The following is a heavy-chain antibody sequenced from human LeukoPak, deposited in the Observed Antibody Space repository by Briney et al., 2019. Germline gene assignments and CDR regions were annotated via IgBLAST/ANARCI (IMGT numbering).Heavy chain of an antibody. Sequence: GASVKVSCKASGYTFTSYYMHWVRINPSGGSTSYAQKFQGRVTITADESTSTAYMELSSLRSEDTAVYYCANSGYSSSWYPLDDYWGQGTLVTVSS. D-gene: IGHD6-13*01. V-gene: IGHV1-46*01. CDR2: NPSGGST. CDR1: GYTFTSYY. J-gene: IGHJ4*02. CDR3: ANSGYSSSWYPLDDY.